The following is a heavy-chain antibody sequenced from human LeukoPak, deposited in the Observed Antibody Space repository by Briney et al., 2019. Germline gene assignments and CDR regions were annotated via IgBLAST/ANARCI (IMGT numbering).Heavy chain of an antibody. CDR3: ASGEGDFYYDSSGYYS. Sequence: SGGSLRLSCAASGFTFSGSVMHWVRQASGKGLEWVGRIRGKANNYATAYAASVKGRFTISRDDSKNMAYLQMNSLRAEDTAVYYCASGEGDFYYDSSGYYSWGQGTLVTVSS. V-gene: IGHV3-73*01. CDR2: IRGKANNYAT. D-gene: IGHD3-22*01. CDR1: GFTFSGSV. J-gene: IGHJ4*02.